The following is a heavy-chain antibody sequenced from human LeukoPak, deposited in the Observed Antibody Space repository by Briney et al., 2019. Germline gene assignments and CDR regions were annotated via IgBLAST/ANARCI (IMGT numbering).Heavy chain of an antibody. CDR3: ARGSSNVAARNNWFDP. D-gene: IGHD6-6*01. J-gene: IGHJ5*02. CDR2: ISGSSSYI. CDR1: GFTFSRSD. V-gene: IGHV3-21*01. Sequence: GSLRLSCAASGFTFSRSDMNWVRQAPRKGLEWVSSISGSSSYIYYTDSVKGRFTVSRDNAKNSLFLQMNSLRVEDTAVYYCARGSSNVAARNNWFDPWGQGTLVTVSS.